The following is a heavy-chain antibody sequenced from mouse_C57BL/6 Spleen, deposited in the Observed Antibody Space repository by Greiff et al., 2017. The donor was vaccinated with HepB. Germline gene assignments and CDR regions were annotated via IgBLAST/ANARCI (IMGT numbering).Heavy chain of an antibody. CDR2: IDPETGGT. CDR3: TRSYSNYAMDY. J-gene: IGHJ4*01. V-gene: IGHV1-15*01. Sequence: VKLQQSGAELVRPGASVTLSCKASGYTFTDYEMHWVKQTPVHGLEWIGAIDPETGGTAYNQKFKGKAILTADKSSSTAYMELRSLTSEDSAVYYCTRSYSNYAMDYWGQGTSVTVSS. D-gene: IGHD2-5*01. CDR1: GYTFTDYE.